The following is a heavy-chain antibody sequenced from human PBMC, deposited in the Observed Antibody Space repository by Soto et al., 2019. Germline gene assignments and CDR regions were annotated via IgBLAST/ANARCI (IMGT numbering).Heavy chain of an antibody. CDR3: AKDNHDILTGYAQIGYYYYGMDV. CDR1: GFTFSSYG. V-gene: IGHV3-30*18. J-gene: IGHJ6*02. Sequence: GGSLRLSCAASGFTFSSYGMHWVRQAPGKGLEWVAVISYDGSNKYYADSVKGRFTISRDNSKNTLYLQMNSLRAEDTAVYYCAKDNHDILTGYAQIGYYYYGMDVWGQGTTVTVSS. CDR2: ISYDGSNK. D-gene: IGHD3-9*01.